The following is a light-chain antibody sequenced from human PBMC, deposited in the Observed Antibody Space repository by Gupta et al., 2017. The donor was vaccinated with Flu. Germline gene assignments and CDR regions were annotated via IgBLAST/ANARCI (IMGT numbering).Light chain of an antibody. J-gene: IGLJ3*02. V-gene: IGLV4-69*01. CDR2: VNSDGSH. CDR3: QAWGTGIRV. Sequence: QLVLTQSPSASASLGASVKLTCTLSSGHGSYAIAWHQQQPQKGPRYLMKVNSDGSHTKGAGIPDRFSGSSSGAERYLTISSLQSEDEADYYCQAWGTGIRVFGGGTKLTVL. CDR1: SGHGSYA.